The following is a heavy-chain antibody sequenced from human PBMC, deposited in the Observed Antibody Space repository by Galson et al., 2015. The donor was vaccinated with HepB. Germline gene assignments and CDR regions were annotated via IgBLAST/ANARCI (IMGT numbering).Heavy chain of an antibody. CDR2: IYWDDDK. V-gene: IGHV2-5*02. D-gene: IGHD6-13*01. J-gene: IGHJ5*01. CDR1: GFSLSTTGVG. CDR3: ARRPGYRSRWDQGAWDWFDS. Sequence: PALVKPTPTLTLTCTFSGFSLSTTGVGVGWIRQPPGKALEWLALIYWDDDKRYTSSLKNRLTITKDTSKNQVVLSITNMDPVDTATYYCARRPGYRSRWDQGAWDWFDSWGQGTLVTVSS.